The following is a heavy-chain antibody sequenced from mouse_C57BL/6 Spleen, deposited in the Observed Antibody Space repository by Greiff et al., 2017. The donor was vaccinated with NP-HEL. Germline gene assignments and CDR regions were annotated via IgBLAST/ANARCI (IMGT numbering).Heavy chain of an antibody. J-gene: IGHJ2*01. CDR1: GYTFTEYT. D-gene: IGHD2-1*01. V-gene: IGHV1-62-2*01. Sequence: VQLQQSGAELVKPGASVKLSCKASGYTFTEYTIHWVKQRSGQGLEWIGWFYPGSGSIKYNEKFKDKATLTADKSSSTVYMELSRLTSEDSAVYFCARHEGEAYGYGNQYYFDYWGQGTTLTVSS. CDR3: ARHEGEAYGYGNQYYFDY. CDR2: FYPGSGSI.